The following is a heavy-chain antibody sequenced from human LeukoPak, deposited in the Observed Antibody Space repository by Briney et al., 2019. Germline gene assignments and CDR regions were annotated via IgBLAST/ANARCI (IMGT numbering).Heavy chain of an antibody. V-gene: IGHV1-2*02. CDR1: GYTFNGYY. J-gene: IGHJ6*02. CDR3: AKTNFDSGANSPLYCYYGMDA. CDR2: SKPNRGGT. D-gene: IGHD3-22*01. Sequence: ASVKVACKASGYTFNGYYIHWVRQAPGQGLEWMGWSKPNRGGTKYAQKFQGRITMTRDTSTSTAYMELNRLRSDDTAVYYCAKTNFDSGANSPLYCYYGMDAWGQGTKVTVSS.